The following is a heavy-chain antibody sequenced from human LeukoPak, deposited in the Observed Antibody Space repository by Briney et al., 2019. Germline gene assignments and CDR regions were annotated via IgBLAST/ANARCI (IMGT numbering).Heavy chain of an antibody. V-gene: IGHV3-48*02. CDR1: GFTFSSYS. J-gene: IGHJ4*02. CDR2: ISYSSSTI. Sequence: GGSLRLSCAASGFTFSSYSMNWVRQAPGKGLEWISYISYSSSTIYYADSVKGRFTISRDNAKNSLYLQMNSLRDEDTAVYYCARDAHIVRGVNPLDYWGQGTLVTVSS. D-gene: IGHD3-10*01. CDR3: ARDAHIVRGVNPLDY.